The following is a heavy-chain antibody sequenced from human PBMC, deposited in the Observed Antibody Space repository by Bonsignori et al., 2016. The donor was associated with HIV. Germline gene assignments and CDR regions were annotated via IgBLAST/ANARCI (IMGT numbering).Heavy chain of an antibody. V-gene: IGHV1-46*01. Sequence: WVRQAPGQGLEWMGIIDPSGGSTSSAQKFQGRVTMTRDTSTSTVYMELGSLRSEDTAVYYCARGPWRSGSYHEDYWGQGTLVTVSS. CDR3: ARGPWRSGSYHEDY. D-gene: IGHD3-10*01. CDR2: IDPSGGST. J-gene: IGHJ4*02.